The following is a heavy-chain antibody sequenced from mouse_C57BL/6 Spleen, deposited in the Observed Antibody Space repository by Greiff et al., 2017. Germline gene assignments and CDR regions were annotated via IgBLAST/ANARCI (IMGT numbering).Heavy chain of an antibody. CDR1: GYAFSSSW. CDR3: AGVHVADYFDY. V-gene: IGHV1-82*01. J-gene: IGHJ2*01. Sequence: QVQLQQSGPELVKPGASVKISCKASGYAFSSSWMNWVKQRPGKGLEWIGRIYPGDGDTNYNGKFKGKATLTADKSSSTAYMQLSSLTSEDYAVYFCAGVHVADYFDYWGHGTTLTVSS. CDR2: IYPGDGDT.